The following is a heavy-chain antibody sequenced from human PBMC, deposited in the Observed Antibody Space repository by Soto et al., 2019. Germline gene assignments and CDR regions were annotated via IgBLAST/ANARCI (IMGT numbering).Heavy chain of an antibody. V-gene: IGHV4-34*01. CDR2: INHSGST. J-gene: IGHJ5*02. CDR3: ARGYHDILPGYCWFDL. Sequence: SETLSLTCAVSGGSFSGYYWSWIRQPPXKGLEWIGEINHSGSTNYNPSLKSRVTISVDTSKNQFSLKLSSVTAADTAVYYCARGYHDILPGYCWFDLWGPGTLVTVST. D-gene: IGHD3-9*01. CDR1: GGSFSGYY.